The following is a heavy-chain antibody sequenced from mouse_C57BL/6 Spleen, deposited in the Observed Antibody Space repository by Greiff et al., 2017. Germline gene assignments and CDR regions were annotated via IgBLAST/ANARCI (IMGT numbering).Heavy chain of an antibody. D-gene: IGHD1-1*01. CDR3: ARSYCYGFAY. CDR1: GYAFSSSW. Sequence: QVQLKESGPELVKPGASVKISCKASGYAFSSSWMNWVKQRPGKGLEWIGRIYPGDGDTNYNGKFKGKATLTADKSSSTAYMQLSSLTSEDSAVYCCARSYCYGFAYWGQGTLVTVSA. J-gene: IGHJ3*01. V-gene: IGHV1-82*01. CDR2: IYPGDGDT.